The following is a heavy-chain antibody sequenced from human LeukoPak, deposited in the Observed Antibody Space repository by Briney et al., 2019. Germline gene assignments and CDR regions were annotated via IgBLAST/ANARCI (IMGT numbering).Heavy chain of an antibody. J-gene: IGHJ5*02. D-gene: IGHD3-10*01. V-gene: IGHV3-30*03. CDR3: ATGGLTWFDP. CDR1: GFTFSTSG. CDR2: MSYDGSHK. Sequence: GGSLRLSCVVSGFTFSTSGMHWVRQAPGKGLEWVAVMSYDGSHKYYADSVEGRFTISRDNSKNTLYLQMNSLRAEDTAVYYCATGGLTWFDPWGQGTLVTVSS.